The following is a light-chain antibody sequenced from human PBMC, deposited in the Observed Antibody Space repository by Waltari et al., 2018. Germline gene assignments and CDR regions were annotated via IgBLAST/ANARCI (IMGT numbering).Light chain of an antibody. Sequence: QSALTQPASVSGSPGQSITISCTGPSSDVGSYHYLSWYKQHPGKAPKLMIYDVSYRPSGVSNRFSGSKSCNTASLTISGLQAEDEADYYCSSYITTNTRELFGGGTSLTVL. J-gene: IGLJ2*01. CDR3: SSYITTNTREL. CDR1: SSDVGSYHY. V-gene: IGLV2-14*03. CDR2: DVS.